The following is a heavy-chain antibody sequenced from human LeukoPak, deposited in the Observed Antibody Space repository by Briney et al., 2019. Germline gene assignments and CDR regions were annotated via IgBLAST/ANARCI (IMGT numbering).Heavy chain of an antibody. Sequence: SETLSLTCAVYGGSFSGYYWSWICQPPGKGLEWIGEINHSGSTNYNPSLESRVTISVDTSENRFSLKLSSVTATDTAVYYCARDCSGGSCYGAFDIWGQGTMVTVSS. J-gene: IGHJ3*02. D-gene: IGHD2-15*01. V-gene: IGHV4-34*01. CDR3: ARDCSGGSCYGAFDI. CDR1: GGSFSGYY. CDR2: INHSGST.